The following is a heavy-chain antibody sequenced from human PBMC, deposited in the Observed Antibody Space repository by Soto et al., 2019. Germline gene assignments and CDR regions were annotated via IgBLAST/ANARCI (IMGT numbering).Heavy chain of an antibody. CDR2: ISGSGGST. J-gene: IGHJ4*02. Sequence: EVQLLESGGGLVQPGGSLRLSCAASGFTFSSYAMSWVRQAPGKGLEWVSAISGSGGSTYYADSVKGRFTISRDTSKNTLYLQMNSLRAEDTAVYYCAKGGRYCSSTSCYPLDYWGQGTLVTVSS. CDR1: GFTFSSYA. V-gene: IGHV3-23*01. CDR3: AKGGRYCSSTSCYPLDY. D-gene: IGHD2-2*01.